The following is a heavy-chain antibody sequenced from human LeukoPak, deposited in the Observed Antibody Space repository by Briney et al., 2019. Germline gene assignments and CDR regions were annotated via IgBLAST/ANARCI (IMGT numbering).Heavy chain of an antibody. D-gene: IGHD5-18*01. Sequence: SVKVSCKASGGTFSSYAISWVRQAPGQGLEWMGGIIPIFGTANYAQKFQRRVTITADESTSTAYMELSSLRSEDTAVYYCARVDTAMGYYYYGMDVWGKGTTVTVSS. CDR2: IIPIFGTA. J-gene: IGHJ6*04. CDR3: ARVDTAMGYYYYGMDV. CDR1: GGTFSSYA. V-gene: IGHV1-69*01.